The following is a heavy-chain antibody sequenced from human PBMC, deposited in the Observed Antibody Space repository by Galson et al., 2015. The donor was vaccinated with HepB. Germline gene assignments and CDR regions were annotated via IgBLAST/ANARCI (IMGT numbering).Heavy chain of an antibody. Sequence: SLRLSCAASGFTLSTYGMYWVRQAPGKGLEWVAVISYDGRNKDYADSVKGRFTISRDNSKSSLYLQMNSLRAEDTAVYYCAKGENAGARAAGLFDPWGQGTLVTVSS. V-gene: IGHV3-30*18. CDR2: ISYDGRNK. J-gene: IGHJ5*02. CDR3: AKGENAGARAAGLFDP. D-gene: IGHD2-15*01. CDR1: GFTLSTYG.